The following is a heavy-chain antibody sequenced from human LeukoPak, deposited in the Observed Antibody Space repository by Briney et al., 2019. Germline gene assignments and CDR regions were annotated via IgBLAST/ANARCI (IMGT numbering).Heavy chain of an antibody. CDR3: ARSYDTNFDY. V-gene: IGHV4-59*01. CDR1: GGSIRSYY. J-gene: IGHJ4*02. CDR2: IYFSGST. D-gene: IGHD3-3*01. Sequence: SETLSLTCTVSGGSIRSYYWSWIRQPPGKGLGWIGYIYFSGSTSYNPSLKSRVTISVDRSKNQFSLKLSSVAAADTAVYYCARSYDTNFDYWGQGTLVTVSS.